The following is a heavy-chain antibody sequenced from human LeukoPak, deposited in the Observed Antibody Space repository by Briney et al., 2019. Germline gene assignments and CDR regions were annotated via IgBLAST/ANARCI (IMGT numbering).Heavy chain of an antibody. J-gene: IGHJ6*02. V-gene: IGHV4-34*01. D-gene: IGHD5-24*01. CDR2: INHSGST. CDR1: GGSFSGYY. CDR3: APHPLNYRSGPYYYYYGMDV. Sequence: SETLSLTCAVYGGSFSGYYWSWIRQPPGKGLEWIGEINHSGSTNYNPSLKSRVTISVDTSKNQFSLKLSSVTAADTAVYYCAPHPLNYRSGPYYYYYGMDVWGQGTTVTVSS.